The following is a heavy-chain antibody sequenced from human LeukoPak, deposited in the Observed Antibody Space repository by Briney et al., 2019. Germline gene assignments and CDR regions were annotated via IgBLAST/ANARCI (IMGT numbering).Heavy chain of an antibody. CDR2: IYYSGRT. Sequence: PSETLSLTCTVSGGSFSSSSYYWGWIRQPPGKGLEWFMSIYYSGRTYYNSSLKSRVTISVDTSKNQFSLELCSVTAADTAVYYCARPYYDFWSGYQTDDAFDIWGQGTMVTVSS. J-gene: IGHJ3*02. V-gene: IGHV4-39*01. CDR1: GGSFSSSSYY. D-gene: IGHD3-3*01. CDR3: ARPYYDFWSGYQTDDAFDI.